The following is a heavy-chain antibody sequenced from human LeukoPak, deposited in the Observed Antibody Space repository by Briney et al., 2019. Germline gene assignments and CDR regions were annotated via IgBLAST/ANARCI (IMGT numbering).Heavy chain of an antibody. CDR2: ISSSSSYI. CDR3: ARGRVLWFGELLDMDV. V-gene: IGHV3-21*01. CDR1: GFTFSSYS. D-gene: IGHD3-10*01. J-gene: IGHJ6*03. Sequence: GGSLRLSCAAPGFTFSSYSTNWVRQAPGKGLEWASSISSSSSYIYYADSVKGRFTISRDNAKNSLYLQMNSLRAEDTAVYYCARGRVLWFGELLDMDVWGKGTTVTVSS.